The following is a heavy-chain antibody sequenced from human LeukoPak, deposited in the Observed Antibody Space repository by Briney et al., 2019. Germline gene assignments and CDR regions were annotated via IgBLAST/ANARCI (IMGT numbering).Heavy chain of an antibody. CDR1: GFTFSSYE. Sequence: GGSLRLSCAASGFTFSSYEMNWVRQAPGRGLEWVSYISSSGSTIYYADSVKGRFTISRDNAKNSLYLQMNSLRAEDTAVYYCTSRIGWELLRDYGPNFDYWGQGTLVTVSS. CDR3: TSRIGWELLRDYGPNFDY. J-gene: IGHJ4*02. V-gene: IGHV3-48*03. CDR2: ISSSGSTI. D-gene: IGHD1-26*01.